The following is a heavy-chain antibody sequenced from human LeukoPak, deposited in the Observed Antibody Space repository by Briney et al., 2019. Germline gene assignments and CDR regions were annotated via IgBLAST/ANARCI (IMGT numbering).Heavy chain of an antibody. Sequence: GGSLRLSCAASGFTFSSYWMHWVRQAPGKGLVWVSRIHPDGKNTAYADSVKGRFTISRDNARNTLFLQVNSLRTEDAAVYYCATYVDTVRYDAFDVWGQGTMVTVSS. CDR3: ATYVDTVRYDAFDV. D-gene: IGHD5-18*01. CDR2: IHPDGKNT. V-gene: IGHV3-74*01. J-gene: IGHJ3*01. CDR1: GFTFSSYW.